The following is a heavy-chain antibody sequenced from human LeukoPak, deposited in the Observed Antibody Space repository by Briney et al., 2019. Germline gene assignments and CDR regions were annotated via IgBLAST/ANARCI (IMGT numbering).Heavy chain of an antibody. Sequence: GGSLRLSCAASGFTFSSYAMSWVRQAPGKGLEWVSATSGSGDGTFYADSVKGRFTISRDNSKNTLYLQMNSLRAEDTAIYYCAKLRDLFDSSGQFDYWGQGTLVTVSS. D-gene: IGHD3-22*01. CDR3: AKLRDLFDSSGQFDY. CDR2: TSGSGDGT. V-gene: IGHV3-23*01. J-gene: IGHJ4*02. CDR1: GFTFSSYA.